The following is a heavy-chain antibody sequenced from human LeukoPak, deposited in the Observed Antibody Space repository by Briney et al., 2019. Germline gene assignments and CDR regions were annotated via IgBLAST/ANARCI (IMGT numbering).Heavy chain of an antibody. Sequence: PGGSLRLSCAASGFTFSDYKFHWVRQAPGEGLEYVSAINSNGGRTYYANSVKGRFTISRDNSKNTLYLQMGSLRPEDTAVYYCARSTYYYDSSGYPGDYWGQGTLVTVSP. CDR2: INSNGGRT. D-gene: IGHD3-22*01. CDR1: GFTFSDYK. CDR3: ARSTYYYDSSGYPGDY. J-gene: IGHJ4*02. V-gene: IGHV3-64*01.